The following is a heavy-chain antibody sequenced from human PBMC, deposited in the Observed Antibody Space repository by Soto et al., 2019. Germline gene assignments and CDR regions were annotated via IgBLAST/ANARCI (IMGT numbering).Heavy chain of an antibody. Sequence: HPGGSLRLSCAASGFTFSSYAMHWVRQAPGKGLEWVAVISYDGSNKYYADSVKGRFTISRDNSKNTLYLQMNSLRAEDTAVYYCARPYCGGDCYPPNDAFDIWGQGTMVTVSS. J-gene: IGHJ3*02. CDR3: ARPYCGGDCYPPNDAFDI. CDR2: ISYDGSNK. V-gene: IGHV3-30-3*01. CDR1: GFTFSSYA. D-gene: IGHD2-21*02.